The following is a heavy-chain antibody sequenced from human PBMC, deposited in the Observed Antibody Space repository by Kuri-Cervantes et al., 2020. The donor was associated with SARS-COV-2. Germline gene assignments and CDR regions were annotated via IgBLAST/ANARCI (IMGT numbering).Heavy chain of an antibody. V-gene: IGHV1-18*01. CDR1: GYTFTSYG. CDR3: ARVSFTVTTGGGGFDY. J-gene: IGHJ4*02. D-gene: IGHD4-17*01. Sequence: ASVKVSCKASGYTFTSYGISWVRQAPGQGLEWMGWISAYNGNTNYAQKLQGRVTMTTDTSTSTAFMELSSLRSEDTAVYYCARVSFTVTTGGGGFDYWGQGTLVTVSS. CDR2: ISAYNGNT.